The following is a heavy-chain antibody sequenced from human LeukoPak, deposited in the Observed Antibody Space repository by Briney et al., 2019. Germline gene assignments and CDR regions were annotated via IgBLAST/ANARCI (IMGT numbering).Heavy chain of an antibody. CDR3: ATETNGRHYDY. Sequence: PGGSLRPSCTASGLTFSTSGFNWVRQAPGKGLEWVASIGPTGSDRYHADSMKGRFTISRDNANNFLYPQMNSLRAEDTAVYYCATETNGRHYDYWGQGTLLTVSS. D-gene: IGHD1-14*01. CDR2: IGPTGSDR. J-gene: IGHJ4*02. CDR1: GLTFSTSG. V-gene: IGHV3-21*06.